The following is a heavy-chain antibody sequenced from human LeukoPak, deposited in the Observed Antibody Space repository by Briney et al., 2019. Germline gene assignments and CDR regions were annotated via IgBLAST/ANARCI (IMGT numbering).Heavy chain of an antibody. CDR3: ARAPISMIVVFDP. J-gene: IGHJ5*02. D-gene: IGHD3-22*01. CDR1: GYSISSGYY. CDR2: IYHSGST. Sequence: RSSETLSLTCTVSGYSISSGYYWGWIRQPPGKRLEWIGSIYHSGSTYYNPSLKSRVAISVDTSKNQFSLKVSSVTAADTAVYYCARAPISMIVVFDPWGQGTLVTVSS. V-gene: IGHV4-38-2*02.